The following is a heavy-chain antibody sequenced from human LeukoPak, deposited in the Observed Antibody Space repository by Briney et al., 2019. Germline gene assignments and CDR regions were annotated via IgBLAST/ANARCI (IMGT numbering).Heavy chain of an antibody. CDR3: AKEPRYYSSTSCYYYYYYGMDV. D-gene: IGHD2-2*01. J-gene: IGHJ6*02. CDR1: GLTFSSYG. Sequence: PGGSLRLSCAASGLTFSSYGMHWVRQAPGKGLEWVAVISYDGSNKYYADSVKGRFTISRDNSKNTLYLQMNSLRAEDTAVYYCAKEPRYYSSTSCYYYYYYGMDVWGQGTTVTVSS. V-gene: IGHV3-30*18. CDR2: ISYDGSNK.